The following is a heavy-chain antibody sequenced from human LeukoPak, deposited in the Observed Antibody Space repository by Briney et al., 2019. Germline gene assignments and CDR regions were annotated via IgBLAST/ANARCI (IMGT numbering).Heavy chain of an antibody. CDR1: GGSFSGYY. V-gene: IGHV4-34*01. D-gene: IGHD6-13*01. CDR2: INHSEST. J-gene: IGHJ5*02. CDR3: ARGIAAWFDP. Sequence: PSETLSLTCAVYGGSFSGYYWSWIRQPPGKGLEWIGEINHSESTNYNPSLKSRVTISVDTSKNQFSLKLSSVTAADTAVYYCARGIAAWFDPWGQGTLVTVSS.